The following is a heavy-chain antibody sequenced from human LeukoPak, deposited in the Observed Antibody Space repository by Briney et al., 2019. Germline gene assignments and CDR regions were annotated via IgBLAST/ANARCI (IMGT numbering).Heavy chain of an antibody. CDR3: AKGADILTDTDYYFDY. J-gene: IGHJ4*02. CDR1: GFTFSSYG. D-gene: IGHD3-9*01. CDR2: ISYDGSNK. V-gene: IGHV3-30*18. Sequence: GGSLRLSCAASGFTFSSYGMHWVRQAPGKGLERVAVISYDGSNKYYADSVKGRFTISRDNSKNTLYLQMNSLRAEDTAVYYCAKGADILTDTDYYFDYRGQGTLVTVSS.